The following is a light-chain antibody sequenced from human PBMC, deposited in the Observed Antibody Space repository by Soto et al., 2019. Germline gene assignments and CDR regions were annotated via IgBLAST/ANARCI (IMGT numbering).Light chain of an antibody. CDR1: QSVNSN. J-gene: IGKJ2*01. Sequence: IVMTQSPATLSVSPGERATLSCRASQSVNSNLAWYQQKPGQAPRLLIYGASTRATGIPARFSGSGSGTEFTLTISSLQSEDSAVYFCHQYDNWYTFGQGTKLEIK. V-gene: IGKV3-15*01. CDR3: HQYDNWYT. CDR2: GAS.